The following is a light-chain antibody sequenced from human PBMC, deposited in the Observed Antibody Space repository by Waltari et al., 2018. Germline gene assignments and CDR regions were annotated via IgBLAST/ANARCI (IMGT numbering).Light chain of an antibody. Sequence: DIQMTQSPSTLSASVGDRVTITCRASQSISNWLAWYQQKPGKAPKLLIYKASTLESGGPSRFSGSGSGTEFTLTISSLQPDYFATYYCQQYNSYSLLTFGGGTKVEIK. CDR2: KAS. CDR3: QQYNSYSLLT. J-gene: IGKJ4*01. V-gene: IGKV1-5*03. CDR1: QSISNW.